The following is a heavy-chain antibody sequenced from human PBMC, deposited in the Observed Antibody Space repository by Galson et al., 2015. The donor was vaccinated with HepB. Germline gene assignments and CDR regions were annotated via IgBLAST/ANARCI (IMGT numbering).Heavy chain of an antibody. D-gene: IGHD4/OR15-4a*01. CDR3: VRGWGNPHGAYYFDS. V-gene: IGHV6-1*01. J-gene: IGHJ4*02. Sequence: AISGDSVSSNSAAWNWIRQSPSRGLEWLGRTFYRSKWSNEYAVSVKSRITINPDTRRNQFSLQLNSMTPDDTAVYYCVRGWGNPHGAYYFDSWGQGTLVTVSS. CDR2: TFYRSKWSN. CDR1: GDSVSSNSAA.